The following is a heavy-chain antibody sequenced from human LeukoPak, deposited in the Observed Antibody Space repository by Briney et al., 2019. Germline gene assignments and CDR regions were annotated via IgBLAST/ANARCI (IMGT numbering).Heavy chain of an antibody. D-gene: IGHD1-20*01. Sequence: GGSLRLSCAASGFTFSSYGMHWVRQAPGKGLEWVAVISYDGSNKYFADSVKGRFTISRDNSKNTLYLQLNSLRAEDTAVYYCAKTVTGTPYYYYGMDVWGQGTTVTVSS. CDR3: AKTVTGTPYYYYGMDV. CDR1: GFTFSSYG. J-gene: IGHJ6*02. V-gene: IGHV3-30*18. CDR2: ISYDGSNK.